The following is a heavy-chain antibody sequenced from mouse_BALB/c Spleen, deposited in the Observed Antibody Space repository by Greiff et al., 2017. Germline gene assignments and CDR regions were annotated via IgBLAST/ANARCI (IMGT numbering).Heavy chain of an antibody. J-gene: IGHJ3*01. V-gene: IGHV5-6-5*01. D-gene: IGHD2-1*01. Sequence: EVKLVESGGGLVKPGGSLKLSCAASGFTFSSYAMSWVRQTPEKRLEWVASISSGGSTYYQDSVKGRFTISRDNARNILYLQMSSLRSEDTAMYYCARSYGNYFAYWGQGTLVTVSA. CDR1: GFTFSSYA. CDR3: ARSYGNYFAY. CDR2: ISSGGST.